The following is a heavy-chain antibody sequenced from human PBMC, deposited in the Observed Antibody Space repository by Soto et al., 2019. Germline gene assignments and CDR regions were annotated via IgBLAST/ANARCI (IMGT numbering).Heavy chain of an antibody. CDR1: GYTFTSYD. V-gene: IGHV1-8*01. CDR3: ARAFPYYDFWSGPGNWFDP. D-gene: IGHD3-3*01. J-gene: IGHJ5*02. CDR2: MNPNSGNT. Sequence: GASVKVSCKASGYTFTSYDINWVRQATGQGLEWMGWMNPNSGNTGYAQKFQGRVTMTRNTSISTAYMELSSLRSEDTAVYYCARAFPYYDFWSGPGNWFDPWGQGTLVTVSS.